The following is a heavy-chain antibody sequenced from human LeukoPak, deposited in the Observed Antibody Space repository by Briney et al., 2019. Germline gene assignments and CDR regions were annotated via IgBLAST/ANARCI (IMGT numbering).Heavy chain of an antibody. V-gene: IGHV3-23*01. J-gene: IGHJ6*02. CDR1: GFTFSSYA. D-gene: IGHD6-19*01. Sequence: PGGSLRLSCAASGFTFSSYAMSWVRQAPGKGLEWVSAISGSGGSTYYADSVKGRFTISRDNSKNTLYLQMNSLRAEDTAVYYCAKDRGKTVAAYGMDVWGQGTTVTVSS. CDR2: ISGSGGST. CDR3: AKDRGKTVAAYGMDV.